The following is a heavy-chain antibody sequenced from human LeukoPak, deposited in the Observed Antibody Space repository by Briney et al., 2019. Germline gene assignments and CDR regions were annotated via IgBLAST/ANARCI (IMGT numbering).Heavy chain of an antibody. D-gene: IGHD5-24*01. CDR2: INSDGSTT. CDR3: ARAMATISGEIYWFDP. J-gene: IGHJ5*02. V-gene: IGHV3-74*01. CDR1: GFTFSNYW. Sequence: GGSLRLSCAASGFTFSNYWMYWVRQAPGKGLVWVSRINSDGSTTSYADSVKGRFTISRDNAKNTLYLQMNSLRAEDTAVYYCARAMATISGEIYWFDPWGQGTLVAVSS.